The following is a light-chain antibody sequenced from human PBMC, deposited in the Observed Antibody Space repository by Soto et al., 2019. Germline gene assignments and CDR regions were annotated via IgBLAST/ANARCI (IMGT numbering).Light chain of an antibody. CDR3: QQLNSYPLT. Sequence: DIQLTQSPSFLSASVGDRVTITCRASQGISSYLAWYQQKPGKAPKLLIYGASTLQNGVPSTFSGSGSGTEFTLTISSHQPEDFATYYCQQLNSYPLTFGQGTKVDIK. J-gene: IGKJ1*01. CDR1: QGISSY. V-gene: IGKV1-9*01. CDR2: GAS.